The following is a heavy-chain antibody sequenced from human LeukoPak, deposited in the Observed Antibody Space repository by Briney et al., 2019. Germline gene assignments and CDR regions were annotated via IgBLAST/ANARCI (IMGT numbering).Heavy chain of an antibody. J-gene: IGHJ6*03. V-gene: IGHV4-39*07. Sequence: PSETLSLTCTVSGGSISTSSYYWGWVRQPPGKGLEWIGNIFYSGSTYYSPSLKSRVTISLDTSRNQFSLKLSSVTAADTAVYYCARSGSDSSGYYYYYMDVWGKGTTVTVSS. CDR3: ARSGSDSSGYYYYYMDV. D-gene: IGHD3-22*01. CDR2: IFYSGST. CDR1: GGSISTSSYY.